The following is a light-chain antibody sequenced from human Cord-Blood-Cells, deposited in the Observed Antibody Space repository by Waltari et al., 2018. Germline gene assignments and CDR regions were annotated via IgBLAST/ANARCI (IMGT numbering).Light chain of an antibody. V-gene: IGKV3-11*01. CDR3: QQRSNWLT. CDR2: DAS. CDR1: QSVSSY. J-gene: IGKJ4*01. Sequence: IGLKQSPAALAFSPGERSNLSCRASQSVSSYLAWYQQKPGQAPRLLIYDASNRATGTPARFSGSGSGTDFTLTISSLEPEDFAVYYCQQRSNWLTFGGGTKVEIK.